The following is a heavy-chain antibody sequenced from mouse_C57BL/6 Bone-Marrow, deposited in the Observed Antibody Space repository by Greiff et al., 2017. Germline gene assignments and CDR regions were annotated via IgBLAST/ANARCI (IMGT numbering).Heavy chain of an antibody. V-gene: IGHV5-17*01. CDR1: GFTFSDYG. Sequence: EVKVEESGGGLVKPGGSLKLSCAASGFTFSDYGMHWVRQAPEKGLEWVAYISSGSSTIYYADTVKGRFTISRDNAKNTLFLQMTSLRSEDTAMYYCARGLLRAWFAYWGQGTLVTVSA. CDR3: ARGLLRAWFAY. D-gene: IGHD1-1*01. CDR2: ISSGSSTI. J-gene: IGHJ3*01.